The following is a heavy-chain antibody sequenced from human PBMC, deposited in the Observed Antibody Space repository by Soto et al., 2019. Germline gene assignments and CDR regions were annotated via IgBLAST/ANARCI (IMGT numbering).Heavy chain of an antibody. J-gene: IGHJ6*02. CDR3: ARDPMGSSSLFGMDV. CDR2: INPNSGGT. V-gene: IGHV1-2*04. Sequence: ASVKVSCKASGYTFTGYYMHWVRQAPGQGLEWMGWINPNSGGTNYAQKFQGWVTMTRDTSISTAYMELSRLRSDDTAVYYCARDPMGSSSLFGMDVWGQGTTVTVSS. D-gene: IGHD6-13*01. CDR1: GYTFTGYY.